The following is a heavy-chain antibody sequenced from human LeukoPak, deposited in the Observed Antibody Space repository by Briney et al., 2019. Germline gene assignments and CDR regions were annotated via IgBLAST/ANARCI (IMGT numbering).Heavy chain of an antibody. V-gene: IGHV3-21*01. CDR3: ARQIGVAFDI. J-gene: IGHJ3*02. Sequence: GGSLSLSCAASGFTFSSYSMIWVRQAPGKGLEWVSSISSSSSYIYYADSVKGRFTISRDNAKNSLYLQMNSLRAEDTAVYYCARQIGVAFDIWGQGTMVTLSS. D-gene: IGHD3-22*01. CDR2: ISSSSSYI. CDR1: GFTFSSYS.